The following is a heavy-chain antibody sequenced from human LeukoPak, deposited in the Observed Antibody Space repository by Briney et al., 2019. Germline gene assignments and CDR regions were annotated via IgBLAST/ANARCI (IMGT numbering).Heavy chain of an antibody. Sequence: GGSLRLSCAASGFTFSSFSMNWVRQAPGKGLEWVSYISSGSSTIYYADSVKGRFTISRDNAKNSLYLQMNSLRDEDTAVYYCSQQLVPYYYGMDVWGQGTTVTVSS. CDR3: SQQLVPYYYGMDV. CDR2: ISSGSSTI. CDR1: GFTFSSFS. V-gene: IGHV3-48*02. J-gene: IGHJ6*02. D-gene: IGHD6-13*01.